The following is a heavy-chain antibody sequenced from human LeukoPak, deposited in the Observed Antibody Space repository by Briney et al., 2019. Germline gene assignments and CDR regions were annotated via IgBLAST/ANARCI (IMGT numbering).Heavy chain of an antibody. CDR3: AREGLGIAARNWFDP. CDR1: GGSISSGGYY. CDR2: IYYSGST. V-gene: IGHV4-39*02. D-gene: IGHD6-6*01. Sequence: SQTLSLTCTVSGGSISSGGYYWSWIRQPPGKGLEWIGSIYYSGSTYYNPSLKSRVTISVDTSKNQFSLKLSSVTAADTAVYYCAREGLGIAARNWFDPWGQGTLVTVSS. J-gene: IGHJ5*02.